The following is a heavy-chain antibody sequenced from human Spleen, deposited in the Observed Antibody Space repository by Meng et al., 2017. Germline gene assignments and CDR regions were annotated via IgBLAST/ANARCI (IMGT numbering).Heavy chain of an antibody. D-gene: IGHD2-15*01. J-gene: IGHJ5*02. Sequence: QVQLQESGPGLVKPSATLSLTCAVPGASLSTYYWGWIRQSPGKGLQWIGETNHRGSTKYNPSLKSRVTISVDTSKNQFSLKLTSVTAADSAVYYCACSGSSCYSLLVSPPWGQGTLVTVSS. CDR1: GASLSTYY. CDR3: ACSGSSCYSLLVSPP. V-gene: IGHV4-34*01. CDR2: TNHRGST.